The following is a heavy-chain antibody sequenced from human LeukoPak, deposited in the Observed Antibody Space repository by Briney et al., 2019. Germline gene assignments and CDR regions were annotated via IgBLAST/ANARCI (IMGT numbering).Heavy chain of an antibody. CDR3: ARGSQYGASYYLD. CDR1: GFTFSSYW. D-gene: IGHD1-26*01. J-gene: IGHJ4*02. CDR2: INSDESRI. V-gene: IGHV3-74*01. Sequence: GGSLRLSCAASGFTFSSYWMHWVRQAPGKGLVWVSRINSDESRINYADSVKGRFTISRDNAQNTLYLQMSSLRAEDTALYFCARGSQYGASYYLDWGQGTLVTVSS.